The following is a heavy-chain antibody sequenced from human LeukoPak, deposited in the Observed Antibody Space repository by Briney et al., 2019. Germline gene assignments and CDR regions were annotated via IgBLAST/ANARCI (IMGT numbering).Heavy chain of an antibody. Sequence: GASVKVSCKASGYTFTSYYMHWVRQAPGQRLEWMGMIYPRDGSTSYAQKFQGRVTVTRDSSTSTVHMELSGLRSEDTAVYYCARDQEGFDYWGQGTLVTVSS. CDR2: IYPRDGST. CDR3: ARDQEGFDY. J-gene: IGHJ4*02. V-gene: IGHV1-46*01. CDR1: GYTFTSYY.